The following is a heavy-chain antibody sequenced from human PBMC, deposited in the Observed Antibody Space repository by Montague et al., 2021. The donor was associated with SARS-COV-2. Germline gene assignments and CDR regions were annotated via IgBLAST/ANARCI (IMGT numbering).Heavy chain of an antibody. V-gene: IGHV4-39*02. Sequence: SETLSLTCTVSPVSDGPIRSSTYSWGWIRQSPGKGLKWIGSIDYSGNTDYNPSLKSRVTMSEDTSKSQLSLRVRSVTAADTAIYYCARDSYSRSWFKYWGQGTLVTVSS. CDR3: ARDSYSRSWFKY. CDR2: IDYSGNT. D-gene: IGHD6-13*01. CDR1: PVSDGPIRSSTYS. J-gene: IGHJ1*01.